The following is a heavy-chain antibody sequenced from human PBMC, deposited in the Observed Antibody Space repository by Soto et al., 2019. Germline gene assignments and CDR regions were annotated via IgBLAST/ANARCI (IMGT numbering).Heavy chain of an antibody. CDR3: ATGGRGYSSAPRFYFEF. Sequence: QVQLVQSGAEVKKPGSSVKVTCKASGGTFSSNAISWVRQAPGQGLEWMGGIIPICGTAHYAQKFPGRVTITADEATSTASMEPSSLKSEATAVYYCATGGRGYSSAPRFYFEFWGQGTLVTGSS. CDR1: GGTFSSNA. D-gene: IGHD5-18*01. CDR2: IIPICGTA. J-gene: IGHJ4*02. V-gene: IGHV1-69*12.